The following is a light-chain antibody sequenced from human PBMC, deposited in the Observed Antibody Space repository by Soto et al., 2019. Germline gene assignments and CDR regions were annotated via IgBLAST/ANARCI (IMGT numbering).Light chain of an antibody. CDR3: LQYDNVALT. J-gene: IGKJ2*01. CDR1: QDISNY. Sequence: DIQMTQSPSSLSASVGDRVTITCQASQDISNYLNWYQQKPGKAPKLLIYDASNLATGVPSTFRGSGSGADFTVTISSLQPEDIATYSCLQYDNVALTVGQGAKLEIK. V-gene: IGKV1-33*01. CDR2: DAS.